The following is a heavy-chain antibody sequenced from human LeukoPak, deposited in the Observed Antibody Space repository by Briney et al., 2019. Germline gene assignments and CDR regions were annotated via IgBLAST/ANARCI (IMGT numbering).Heavy chain of an antibody. CDR1: GGSISSSSYY. CDR3: ARDRRLLWFGELLSDDAFDI. CDR2: IYYSGST. J-gene: IGHJ3*02. V-gene: IGHV4-39*02. Sequence: SETLSLTCTVSGGSISSSSYYWGWIRQPPGKGLEWIGSIYYSGSTYYNPSLKSRVTISVDTSKNPFSLKLSSVTAADTAVYYCARDRRLLWFGELLSDDAFDIWGQGTMVTVSS. D-gene: IGHD3-10*01.